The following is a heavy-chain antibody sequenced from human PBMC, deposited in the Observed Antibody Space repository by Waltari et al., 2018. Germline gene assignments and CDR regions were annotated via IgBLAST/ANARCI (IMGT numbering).Heavy chain of an antibody. CDR3: ASARGYGTGWYGKNDY. CDR2: IRSSVGDT. D-gene: IGHD6-19*01. J-gene: IGHJ4*02. V-gene: IGHV3-23*01. Sequence: EVQLLESGGGLVQPGGSLSLSCATSGFTFSSYSMSWVRQTPGKGLQWVSAIRSSVGDTFYAESVKGRFTISRDNSKNTLFLQMDSLRAEDTAVYFCASARGYGTGWYGKNDYWGQGTLVTVSS. CDR1: GFTFSSYS.